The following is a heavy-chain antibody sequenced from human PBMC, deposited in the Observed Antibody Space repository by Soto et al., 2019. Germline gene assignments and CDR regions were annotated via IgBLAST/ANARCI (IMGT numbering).Heavy chain of an antibody. D-gene: IGHD6-19*01. J-gene: IGHJ6*01. V-gene: IGHV3-30-3*01. CDR1: GFTFSSYA. CDR2: ISYDGNNK. CDR3: ARDTKNDVAGKFRPALYYYYGMDV. Sequence: QVQLVESGGGVVQPGRSLRLSCAASGFTFSSYAMHWVRQAPGKGLEWVAVISYDGNNKYYADSVKGRFTISRDNSKNPLYLQMNSLRAEDTAVSYCARDTKNDVAGKFRPALYYYYGMDVW.